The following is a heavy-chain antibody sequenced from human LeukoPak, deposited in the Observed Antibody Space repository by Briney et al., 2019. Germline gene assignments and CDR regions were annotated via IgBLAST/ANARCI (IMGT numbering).Heavy chain of an antibody. D-gene: IGHD5-18*01. CDR1: GASISNYY. Sequence: SETLSLTCTVSGASISNYYWTWIRQPPGKGLEWIGYIYYSGSTNYNPSLKSRVTMSVDTSKNQFSLKLRSVTAADTAVYYCARVSPDTATDYGWFDPWGQGSLVTVSS. CDR2: IYYSGST. J-gene: IGHJ5*02. CDR3: ARVSPDTATDYGWFDP. V-gene: IGHV4-59*01.